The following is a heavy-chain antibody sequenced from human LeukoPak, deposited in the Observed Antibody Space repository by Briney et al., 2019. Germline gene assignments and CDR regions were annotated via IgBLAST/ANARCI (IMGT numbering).Heavy chain of an antibody. CDR2: ISSSSSTI. CDR1: GFTFSSYS. CDR3: ATATVVVVTNWFDP. D-gene: IGHD2-15*01. J-gene: IGHJ5*02. Sequence: PGGSLRLSCAASGFTFSSYSMNWVRQAPGKGLEWVSYISSSSSTIYYADSVKGRFTISRDNAKNSLYLQMNSLRAEDTAVYYCATATVVVVTNWFDPWGQGTLVTVSS. V-gene: IGHV3-48*01.